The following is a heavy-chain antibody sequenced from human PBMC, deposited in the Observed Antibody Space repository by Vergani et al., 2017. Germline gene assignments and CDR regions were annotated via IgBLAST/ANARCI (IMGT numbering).Heavy chain of an antibody. CDR1: GYSISSGYY. J-gene: IGHJ2*01. V-gene: IGHV4-38-2*01. D-gene: IGHD1-1*01. CDR2: IYHSGST. Sequence: QLQLQESGPGLVKPSETLSLTCAVSGYSISSGYYWGWIRQPPGKGLEWIGSIYHSGSTYFNPSLKSRVTMSVDTSKSQFSLKLSSVTAADTAVYYCTSGNWYFDLWGRGTLVTVSS. CDR3: TSGNWYFDL.